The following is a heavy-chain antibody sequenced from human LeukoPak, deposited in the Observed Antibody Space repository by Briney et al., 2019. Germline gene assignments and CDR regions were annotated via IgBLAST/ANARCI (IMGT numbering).Heavy chain of an antibody. CDR3: ARDKTGDYGDLNWFDP. Sequence: SETLSLTCTVSGGSISSYYWSWMRQPVGKGLEWIGRIYTSGSTKYNPSLKSRVTMSVDTSKNQFSLKLSSVTAADTAVYYCARDKTGDYGDLNWFDPWGQGTLVTVSS. D-gene: IGHD4-17*01. V-gene: IGHV4-4*07. J-gene: IGHJ5*02. CDR1: GGSISSYY. CDR2: IYTSGST.